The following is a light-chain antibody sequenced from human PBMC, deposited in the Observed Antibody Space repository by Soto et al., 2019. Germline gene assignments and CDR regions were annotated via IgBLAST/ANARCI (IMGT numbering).Light chain of an antibody. Sequence: QSALTQPASVSGSLGQSITISCTGTDSDVGEYNYVSWYQQHPGKAPKLMIYEVRNRPSGVSNRFSGSKSGNTASLTIAGLQAEDEADYYCSSYTSTSTLYVFGTGTKLTVL. CDR1: DSDVGEYNY. J-gene: IGLJ1*01. CDR2: EVR. V-gene: IGLV2-14*01. CDR3: SSYTSTSTLYV.